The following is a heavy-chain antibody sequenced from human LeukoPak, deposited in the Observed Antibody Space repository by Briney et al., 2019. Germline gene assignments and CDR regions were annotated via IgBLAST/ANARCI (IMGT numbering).Heavy chain of an antibody. V-gene: IGHV4-61*09. Sequence: SETLSLTCNVSGGSISSGSYCWSWIRQPAGKGLEWIGHIHISGNTNYNPSLKSRVTISVDTSKNQFSLKLSSVTAADTAVYYCARDFYDYVWGSYRRIHYFDYWGQGTLVTVSS. CDR1: GGSISSGSYC. CDR2: IHISGNT. CDR3: ARDFYDYVWGSYRRIHYFDY. J-gene: IGHJ4*02. D-gene: IGHD3-16*02.